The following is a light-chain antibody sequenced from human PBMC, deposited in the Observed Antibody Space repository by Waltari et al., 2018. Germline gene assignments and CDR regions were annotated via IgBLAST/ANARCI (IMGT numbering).Light chain of an antibody. CDR1: TANLRTHY. V-gene: IGLV1-51*01. CDR2: ENN. CDR3: GTWDSSLSAHV. J-gene: IGLJ1*01. Sequence: QSVLTQPPSLSAAPGQKVNISCSGRTANLRTHYVSWYQQLPGTAPKVLIYENNKRPSGIPDRFSASKSGTSTTLDITGLQAGDEADYHCGTWDSSLSAHVFGTGTRVTVL.